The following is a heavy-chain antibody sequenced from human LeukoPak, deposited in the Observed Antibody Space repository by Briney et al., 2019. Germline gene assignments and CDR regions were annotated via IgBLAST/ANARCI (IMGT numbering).Heavy chain of an antibody. V-gene: IGHV1-24*01. CDR2: FDPEDGET. CDR1: GYTLTELS. J-gene: IGHJ3*02. CDR3: ARGYCSSTSCPAHDAFDI. D-gene: IGHD2-2*01. Sequence: ASVKVSCKVSGYTLTELSMHWVRQAPGKGLEWMGGFDPEDGETIYAQKFQGRVTMTEDTSTDTAYMELRSLRSDDTAVYYCARGYCSSTSCPAHDAFDIWGQGTMVTVSS.